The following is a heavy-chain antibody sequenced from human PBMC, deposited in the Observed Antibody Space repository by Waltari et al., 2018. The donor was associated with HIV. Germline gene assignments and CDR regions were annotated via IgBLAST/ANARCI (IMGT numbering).Heavy chain of an antibody. D-gene: IGHD3-22*01. V-gene: IGHV1-8*01. Sequence: QLVQSGSEVRKTGAAVKVSYKAYGYTFTSYAINWVRQATGQGLEWMGWMNTKSGNTDYAQKFQGRVTMTRNTSISTVYMELRSLRSEDTAKYYCARGFNYYDSSGYRFDPWGQGTLVTVSS. J-gene: IGHJ5*02. CDR3: ARGFNYYDSSGYRFDP. CDR1: GYTFTSYA. CDR2: MNTKSGNT.